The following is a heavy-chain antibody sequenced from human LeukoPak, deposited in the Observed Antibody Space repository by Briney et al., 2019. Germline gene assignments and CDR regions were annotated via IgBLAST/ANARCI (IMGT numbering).Heavy chain of an antibody. J-gene: IGHJ3*02. Sequence: QSGGSLRLSCAASGFTFSSYEMNWVRQAPGNGLVWVSRINSDGSSTSYADSVKGRFTISRDNAKNTLYLQMNSLRAEDTAVYYCARVKYSYGYFDAFDIWGQGTMVTVSS. CDR2: INSDGSST. D-gene: IGHD5-18*01. CDR1: GFTFSSYE. CDR3: ARVKYSYGYFDAFDI. V-gene: IGHV3-74*01.